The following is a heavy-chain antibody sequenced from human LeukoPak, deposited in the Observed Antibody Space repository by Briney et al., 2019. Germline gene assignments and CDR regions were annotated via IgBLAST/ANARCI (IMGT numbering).Heavy chain of an antibody. Sequence: ASVKVSCKASGYTFTGYYMHWVRQAPGQGLEWMGWISAYNGNTNYAQKLQGRVTMTTDTSTSTAYMELRSLRSDDTAVYYCARPEVGANYDAFDIWGQGTMVTVSS. CDR2: ISAYNGNT. D-gene: IGHD1-26*01. CDR3: ARPEVGANYDAFDI. J-gene: IGHJ3*02. CDR1: GYTFTGYY. V-gene: IGHV1-18*04.